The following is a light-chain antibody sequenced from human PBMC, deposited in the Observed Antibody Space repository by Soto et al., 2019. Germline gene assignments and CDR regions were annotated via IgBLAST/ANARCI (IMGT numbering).Light chain of an antibody. J-gene: IGKJ1*01. CDR1: QSINAH. CDR3: QQYNTWLWT. Sequence: EVVMTQSPATLSVSPGERVTLSCRASQSINAHLAWYQQKPGQAPRLLIHGASTRATGIPARFSGSGFGTEFNLTISSLQSEDFAVYYCQQYNTWLWTFGQGTKLEIQ. CDR2: GAS. V-gene: IGKV3-15*01.